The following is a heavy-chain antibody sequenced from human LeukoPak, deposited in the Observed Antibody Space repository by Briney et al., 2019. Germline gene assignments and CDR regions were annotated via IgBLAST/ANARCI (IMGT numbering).Heavy chain of an antibody. J-gene: IGHJ4*02. CDR2: ISPTGSTT. D-gene: IGHD6-6*01. V-gene: IGHV3-74*01. CDR3: ARGPNSNWSGLDF. CDR1: GFSFSGHW. Sequence: GGSLRLSCTASGFSFSGHWMHWARQLPGKGLVWVSRISPTGSTTSYADTVKGRFTVSRDNAKNTLYLQVNNLRAEDTAVYCCARGPNSNWSGLDFWGQGTLLTVSS.